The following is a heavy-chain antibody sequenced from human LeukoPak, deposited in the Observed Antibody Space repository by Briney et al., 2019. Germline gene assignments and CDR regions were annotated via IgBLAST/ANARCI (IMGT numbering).Heavy chain of an antibody. CDR2: INHSGST. Sequence: SETLSLTCTVSGGSISSYYWSWIRQPPGKGLEWIGEINHSGSTNYNPSLKSRVTISVDTSKNQFSLKLSSVTAADTAVYYCARGGAYCSSTSCYHNWFDPWGQGTLVTVSS. CDR3: ARGGAYCSSTSCYHNWFDP. CDR1: GGSISSYY. J-gene: IGHJ5*02. D-gene: IGHD2-2*01. V-gene: IGHV4-34*01.